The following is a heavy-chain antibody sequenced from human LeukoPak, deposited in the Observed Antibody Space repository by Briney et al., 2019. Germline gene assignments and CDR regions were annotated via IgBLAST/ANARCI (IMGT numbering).Heavy chain of an antibody. V-gene: IGHV1-8*03. CDR2: MNPNSGNT. CDR3: ARDIRAVTTGGY. J-gene: IGHJ4*02. CDR1: GYTFTSYD. Sequence: ASVKVSCKASGYTFTSYDINWVRQATGQGLEWMGWMNPNSGNTGYAQKFQGRVTITRNTPISTAYMELSSLRSEDTAVYYCARDIRAVTTGGYWGQGTLVTVSS. D-gene: IGHD2-21*02.